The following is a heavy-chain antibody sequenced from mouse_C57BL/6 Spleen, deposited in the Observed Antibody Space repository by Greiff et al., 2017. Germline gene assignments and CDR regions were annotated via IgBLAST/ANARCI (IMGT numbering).Heavy chain of an antibody. D-gene: IGHD1-1*01. J-gene: IGHJ4*01. V-gene: IGHV1-15*01. CDR1: GYTFTDYE. Sequence: VQLQQSGAELVRPGASVTLSCKASGYTFTDYEMHWVKQTPVHGLEWIGAIDPESGGTAYNQKFTGKAILTADKSSSTAYMELRSLTSEDSAVYYCTDYYGSGGDYWGQGTSVTVSS. CDR3: TDYYGSGGDY. CDR2: IDPESGGT.